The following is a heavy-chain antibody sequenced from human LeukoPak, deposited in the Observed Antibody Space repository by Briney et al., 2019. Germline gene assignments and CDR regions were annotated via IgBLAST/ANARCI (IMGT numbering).Heavy chain of an antibody. J-gene: IGHJ6*03. Sequence: GGSLRLSCAASGFTVSSNYMSWVRQAPGKGLEWVTAISGSGGSTYYADSVKGRFTISRDNSKNTLYLQMNSLRAEDTAVYYCAKGISSSWYYHYYMDVWGKGTTVTVSS. V-gene: IGHV3-23*01. D-gene: IGHD6-13*01. CDR3: AKGISSSWYYHYYMDV. CDR1: GFTVSSNY. CDR2: ISGSGGST.